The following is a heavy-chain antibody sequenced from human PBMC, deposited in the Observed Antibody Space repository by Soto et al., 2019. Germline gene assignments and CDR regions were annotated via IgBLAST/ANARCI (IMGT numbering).Heavy chain of an antibody. D-gene: IGHD1-26*01. J-gene: IGHJ5*02. CDR2: VYYTGTT. V-gene: IGHV4-39*01. CDR3: ATHTSGSRNGTHT. CDR1: GGSIKNTGAN. Sequence: QLQLQESGPGLVKPSETLSLTCTVSGGSIKNTGANWGWVRQPPGKGLEWIGSVYYTGTTYYNPSLHSRVTISIDTSKNQYALSVNSVAAADTAVYYCATHTSGSRNGTHTWGQGTLVTVSS.